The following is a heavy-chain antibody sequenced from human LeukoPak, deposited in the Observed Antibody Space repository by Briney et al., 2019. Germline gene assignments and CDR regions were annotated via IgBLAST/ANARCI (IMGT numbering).Heavy chain of an antibody. CDR2: IYSSGST. V-gene: IGHV4-59*08. D-gene: IGHD4-17*01. CDR1: GGSINNYY. J-gene: IGHJ4*02. Sequence: ETLSLTCTVSGGSINNYYWGWIRQPPGKGLEYIGYIYSSGSTNYNPSLKSRVTMTVDTSKNELSLKLKSVTAADTAVYYCARQFDSGDYLLDYWSQGSLVSVSS. CDR3: ARQFDSGDYLLDY.